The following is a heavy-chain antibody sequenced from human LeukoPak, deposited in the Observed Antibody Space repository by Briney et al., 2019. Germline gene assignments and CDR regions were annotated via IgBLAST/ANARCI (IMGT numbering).Heavy chain of an antibody. CDR1: GGSTTSSTYS. CDR2: FYYTGDT. D-gene: IGHD2-15*01. Sequence: SETLSLTCGVSGGSTTSSTYSWGWIRQPPGKGLEWIGSFYYTGDTYYGPSLKGRVTISVDSSKNHFSLNLTSLTAADTAVYYCARLLPHCSEGICYVWEYFDSWGQGTLVTVSS. CDR3: ARLLPHCSEGICYVWEYFDS. V-gene: IGHV4-39*02. J-gene: IGHJ4*02.